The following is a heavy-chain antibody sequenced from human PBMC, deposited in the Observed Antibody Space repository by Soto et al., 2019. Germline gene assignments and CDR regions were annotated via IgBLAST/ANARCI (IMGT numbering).Heavy chain of an antibody. Sequence: ASVKVSCKASGYSLTSYAMHWVRQAPGQRLEWMGWINPGNGNTKYAQKFQGRVTMTEDTSTDTAYMELSSLRSEDTAVYYCATDWAIVAADAFDIWGQGTMVTVSS. V-gene: IGHV1-3*01. CDR3: ATDWAIVAADAFDI. CDR2: INPGNGNT. J-gene: IGHJ3*02. D-gene: IGHD5-12*01. CDR1: GYSLTSYA.